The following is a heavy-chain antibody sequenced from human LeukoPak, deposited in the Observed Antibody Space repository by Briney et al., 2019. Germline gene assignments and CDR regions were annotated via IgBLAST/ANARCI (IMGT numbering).Heavy chain of an antibody. J-gene: IGHJ6*02. D-gene: IGHD3-10*01. CDR1: GASMSDYY. Sequence: PSETLSLTCTVSGASMSDYYWSWIRQPPGKGLEWIGYIYYTGSTNYNPSLKSRVTMSVDTSKNQFSLKLSSVTAADTAVYYCARMPITMVRGVIIEFGKDYYYYGMDVWGQGTTVTVSS. CDR3: ARMPITMVRGVIIEFGKDYYYYGMDV. CDR2: IYYTGST. V-gene: IGHV4-59*01.